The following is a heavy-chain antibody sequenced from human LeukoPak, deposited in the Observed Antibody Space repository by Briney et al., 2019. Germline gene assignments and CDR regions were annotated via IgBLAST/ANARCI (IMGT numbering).Heavy chain of an antibody. D-gene: IGHD4-17*01. V-gene: IGHV3-30*18. CDR1: GFTFSIYG. CDR3: AKALSYGDTYYFDY. J-gene: IGHJ4*02. Sequence: GGSLRLSCAASGFTFSIYGMHWLRQAPGKGLEWVAVISDDGSKKFYADSVKGRFTISRDNSKNTLYLQMDSLRAEDTAVYHCAKALSYGDTYYFDYWGQGTLVTVSS. CDR2: ISDDGSKK.